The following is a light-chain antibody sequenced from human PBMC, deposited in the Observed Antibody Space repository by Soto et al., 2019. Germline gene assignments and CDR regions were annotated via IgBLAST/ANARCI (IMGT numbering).Light chain of an antibody. CDR3: QQRDKGPVT. V-gene: IGKV3-11*01. Sequence: EIVLTQSPATLSLSLGERATLSCTASQSVSSHLAWYQQKPGQSPRLLIYDASNRATGIPARFSGSGSGTDFHLSISSLEPEDFAFEYCQQRDKGPVTFVGGTKVELK. CDR2: DAS. J-gene: IGKJ4*01. CDR1: QSVSSH.